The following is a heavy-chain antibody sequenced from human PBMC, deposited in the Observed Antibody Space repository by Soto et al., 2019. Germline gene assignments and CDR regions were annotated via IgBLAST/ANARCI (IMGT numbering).Heavy chain of an antibody. CDR2: TYYRSKWYN. CDR3: ARDPGEWLFACIIRHSSCCTDF. Sequence: SQTLSLTCAISGDSVSSNSAAWNWIRQSPSRGLEWLGRTYYRSKWYNDYAVSVKSRITINPDTSKNQFSLQLNSVTPEDTAVYYCARDPGEWLFACIIRHSSCCTDFWGQGTTVTVSS. D-gene: IGHD3-3*01. V-gene: IGHV6-1*01. CDR1: GDSVSSNSAA. J-gene: IGHJ6*02.